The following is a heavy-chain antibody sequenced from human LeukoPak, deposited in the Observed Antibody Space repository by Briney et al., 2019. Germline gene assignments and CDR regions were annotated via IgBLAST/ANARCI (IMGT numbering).Heavy chain of an antibody. CDR2: ISSSSSTI. CDR3: ATLGPDYYYGMDV. J-gene: IGHJ6*02. CDR1: GFTFSSYN. Sequence: GGSLRLSCAASGFTFSSYNMNWVRQAPGKGLEWVSYISSSSSTIFYAGSVKGRFTISRDNAKNSLYLQMNSLRDEDTAVYYCATLGPDYYYGMDVWGQGTTVTVSS. V-gene: IGHV3-48*02.